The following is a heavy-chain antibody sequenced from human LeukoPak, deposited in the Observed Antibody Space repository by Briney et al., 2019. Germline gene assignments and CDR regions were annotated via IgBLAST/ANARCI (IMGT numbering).Heavy chain of an antibody. Sequence: ASVKVSCKASGYTFTGYYMHWVRQAPGQGLEWMGWINPNSGGTNYAQKFQGRVTMTRDTSISTAYMELSRLRSDDTAVYYCARDSTRDSGVDYWGQGTLVTISS. CDR2: INPNSGGT. CDR1: GYTFTGYY. J-gene: IGHJ4*02. CDR3: ARDSTRDSGVDY. V-gene: IGHV1-2*02. D-gene: IGHD5-12*01.